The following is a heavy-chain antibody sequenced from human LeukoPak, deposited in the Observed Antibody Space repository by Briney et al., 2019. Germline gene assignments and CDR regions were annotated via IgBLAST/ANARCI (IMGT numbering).Heavy chain of an antibody. D-gene: IGHD3-10*01. J-gene: IGHJ4*02. V-gene: IGHV5-51*01. CDR2: IYPGDSET. CDR1: GDNFASYR. Sequence: GESLKISCKVSGDNFASYRIGWVRQMPGKGLAWMGFIYPGDSETKNSPSFQGRVTMSADKSISTAYLQWSSLKASDTAMYYCARSRITMVRGVIINGFDYWGQGTLVTVSS. CDR3: ARSRITMVRGVIINGFDY.